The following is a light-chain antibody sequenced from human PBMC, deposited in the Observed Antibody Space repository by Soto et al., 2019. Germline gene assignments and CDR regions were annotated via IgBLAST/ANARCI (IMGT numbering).Light chain of an antibody. J-gene: IGKJ2*01. CDR3: QQYGSSPYT. Sequence: EIVLTQSPGTLSLSPGERATLSCRASQSVSSSYLARYQQKPGQAPRLLIYGASSRPTGIPDRFSGSGSGTDFTLNIIRLEPEDFAVYSCQQYGSSPYTFGQGTKLEIK. V-gene: IGKV3-20*01. CDR2: GAS. CDR1: QSVSSSY.